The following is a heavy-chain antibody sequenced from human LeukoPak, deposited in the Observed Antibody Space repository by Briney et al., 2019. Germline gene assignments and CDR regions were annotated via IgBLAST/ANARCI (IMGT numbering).Heavy chain of an antibody. CDR1: GFTFSSYS. CDR3: ARVKYSSGWANYFDY. D-gene: IGHD6-19*01. Sequence: GGSLRLSCAASGFTFSSYSMNWVRKAQGKGLGWVSSISSSSSYIYYADSVKGRFTISRDNAKNSLYLQMNSLRAEDTAVYYCARVKYSSGWANYFDYWGQGTLVTVSS. J-gene: IGHJ4*02. V-gene: IGHV3-21*01. CDR2: ISSSSSYI.